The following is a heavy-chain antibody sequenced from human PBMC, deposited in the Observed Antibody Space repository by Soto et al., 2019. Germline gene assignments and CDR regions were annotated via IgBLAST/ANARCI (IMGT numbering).Heavy chain of an antibody. CDR2: IYYSGST. D-gene: IGHD4-17*01. Sequence: SETLSLTCAVSGGSLSSSTWWSWIRQSPGKALEWLGEIYYSGSTKYNPSLNSRVTISADQSKNDFSLRLNSVTAADTAVYYCVHHGGDPYYHDFWGQGFLVTV. V-gene: IGHV4-4*02. CDR1: GGSLSSSTW. CDR3: VHHGGDPYYHDF. J-gene: IGHJ4*02.